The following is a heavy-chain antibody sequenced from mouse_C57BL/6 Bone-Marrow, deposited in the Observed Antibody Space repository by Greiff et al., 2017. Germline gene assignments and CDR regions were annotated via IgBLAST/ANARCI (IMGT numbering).Heavy chain of an antibody. CDR3: ARDRYYGSSWFAY. D-gene: IGHD1-1*01. V-gene: IGHV1-69*01. J-gene: IGHJ3*01. Sequence: VQLQQPGAELVMPGASVKLSCKASGYTFTSYWMHWVKQRPGQGLEWIGEIDPSDSYTNYNQKFKGESTLTVDKSSSTAYMQLSSLTSEDSAVYYCARDRYYGSSWFAYWGQGTLVTVSA. CDR2: IDPSDSYT. CDR1: GYTFTSYW.